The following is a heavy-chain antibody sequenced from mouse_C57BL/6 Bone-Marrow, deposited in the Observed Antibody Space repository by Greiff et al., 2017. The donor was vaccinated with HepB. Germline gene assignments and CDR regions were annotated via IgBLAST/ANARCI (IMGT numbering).Heavy chain of an antibody. V-gene: IGHV5-9-1*02. J-gene: IGHJ4*01. CDR2: ISSGGDYI. Sequence: EVKLMESGEGLVKPGGSLKLSCAASGFTFSSYAMSWVRQTPEKRLEWVAYISSGGDYIYYADTGKGRFTISRDNARNTLYLQMSSLKSEDTAMYYCTRDYGSSPYYAMDYWGQGTSVTVSS. CDR1: GFTFSSYA. CDR3: TRDYGSSPYYAMDY. D-gene: IGHD1-1*01.